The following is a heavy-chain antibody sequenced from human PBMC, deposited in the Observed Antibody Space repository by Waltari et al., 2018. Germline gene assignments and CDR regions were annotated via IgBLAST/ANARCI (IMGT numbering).Heavy chain of an antibody. Sequence: QVQLVQSGAEVKKPGSSVKVSCKASGGTFSSYAISWVRQAPGQGLEWMGGIIPIFGTANYAQKFQGIGTITTDESTSTAYMELSSLRSEDTAVYYCARGVRHCSGGSCESSYYYYMDVWGKGTTVTVSS. CDR3: ARGVRHCSGGSCESSYYYYMDV. CDR1: GGTFSSYA. V-gene: IGHV1-69*05. CDR2: IIPIFGTA. D-gene: IGHD2-15*01. J-gene: IGHJ6*03.